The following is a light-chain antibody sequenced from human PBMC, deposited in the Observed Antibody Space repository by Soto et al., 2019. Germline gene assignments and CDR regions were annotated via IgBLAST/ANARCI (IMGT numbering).Light chain of an antibody. CDR1: SDDVGGYNF. Sequence: QSALTQPASVSGSPGQSITISCTGTSDDVGGYNFVSWYQQYPGKAPKLMIYDVINRPSGVSNRFSGYKSGNSASLTISGLQAEDEADYYCSSYARSSTPYVFGSGTKLTVL. CDR2: DVI. J-gene: IGLJ1*01. CDR3: SSYARSSTPYV. V-gene: IGLV2-14*01.